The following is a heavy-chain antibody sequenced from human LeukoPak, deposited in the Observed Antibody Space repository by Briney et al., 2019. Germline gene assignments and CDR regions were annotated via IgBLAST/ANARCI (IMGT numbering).Heavy chain of an antibody. CDR3: ARDRLRYCSGGSCSTDY. CDR2: INSSSSYI. CDR1: GFTFSSYS. D-gene: IGHD2-15*01. J-gene: IGHJ4*02. Sequence: GGSLRLSCAASGFTFSSYSMNWVRQAPGKGLEWVSSINSSSSYIYYADSVKGRFTISRDNAKNSLYLQMNSLRAEDTAVYYCARDRLRYCSGGSCSTDYWGQGTLVTVSS. V-gene: IGHV3-21*01.